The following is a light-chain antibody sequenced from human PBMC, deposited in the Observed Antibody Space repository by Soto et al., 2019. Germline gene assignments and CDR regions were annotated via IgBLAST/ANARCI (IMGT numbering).Light chain of an antibody. CDR3: QQYNNWPSWT. Sequence: EIVMTQSPATLSVSPGERATLSCRASQSVSSNLAWYQQKPGQAPRLLIYGASTRATGIPARFSGSGSGTEFTLTISSLQSEDFAVYCCQQYNNWPSWTFGQGTKV. J-gene: IGKJ1*01. CDR1: QSVSSN. V-gene: IGKV3-15*01. CDR2: GAS.